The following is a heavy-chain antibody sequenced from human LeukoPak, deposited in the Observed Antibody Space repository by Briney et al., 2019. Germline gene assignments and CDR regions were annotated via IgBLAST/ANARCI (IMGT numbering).Heavy chain of an antibody. CDR2: ISSSSSPI. D-gene: IGHD6-19*01. V-gene: IGHV3-48*02. Sequence: GGSLRLSCAASGFTFSSYSMNWVRQAPGKGLEWVSFISSSSSPIYYADSVKGRFTISRDNAKDSVYLRMNSLRDEDTAVYYCARGGLEWLSYWGQGTLVTVSS. CDR1: GFTFSSYS. CDR3: ARGGLEWLSY. J-gene: IGHJ4*02.